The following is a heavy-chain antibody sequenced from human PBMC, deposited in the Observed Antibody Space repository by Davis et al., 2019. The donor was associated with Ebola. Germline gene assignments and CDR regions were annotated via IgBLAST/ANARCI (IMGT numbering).Heavy chain of an antibody. D-gene: IGHD6-19*01. CDR1: GFTVSSNH. Sequence: PGGSLRLSCAASGFTVSSNHMSWVRQAPGKGLEWVSVIYDQSTAYADSVRGRFIISRDKSNKTLYLEMNSLRVDDTAVYYCATTQWLREFDNWGQGTLVTVSS. J-gene: IGHJ4*02. CDR3: ATTQWLREFDN. CDR2: IYDQST. V-gene: IGHV3-53*05.